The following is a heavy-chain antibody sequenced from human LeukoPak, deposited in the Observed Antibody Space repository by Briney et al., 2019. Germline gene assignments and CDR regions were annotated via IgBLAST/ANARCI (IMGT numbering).Heavy chain of an antibody. D-gene: IGHD3-22*01. CDR3: AKDRLYYYDSSGYLGY. CDR1: GFTFSSYA. V-gene: IGHV3-23*01. J-gene: IGHJ4*02. CDR2: ISGSGGST. Sequence: PGGSLRLSCAASGFTFSSYAMSWVRQAPGKGLEWVSAISGSGGSTCYADSVKGRFTISRDNSKNTLYLQMNSLRAEDTAVYYCAKDRLYYYDSSGYLGYWGQGTLVTVSS.